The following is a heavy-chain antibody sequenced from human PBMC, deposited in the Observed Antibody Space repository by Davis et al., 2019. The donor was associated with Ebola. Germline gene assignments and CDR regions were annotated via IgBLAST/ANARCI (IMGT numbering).Heavy chain of an antibody. CDR2: ISYDGSNK. CDR3: ASGRIAAAAH. V-gene: IGHV3-30-3*01. D-gene: IGHD6-13*01. CDR1: GFTFSSYA. J-gene: IGHJ4*02. Sequence: GESLKISCAASGFTFSSYAMHWVRQAPGKGLEWVAVISYDGSNKYYADSVKGRFTISRDNSKNTLYLQMNSLRAEDTAVYYCASGRIAAAAHWGQGTLVTVSS.